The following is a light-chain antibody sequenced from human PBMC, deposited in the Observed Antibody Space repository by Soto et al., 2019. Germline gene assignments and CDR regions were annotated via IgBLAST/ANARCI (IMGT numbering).Light chain of an antibody. V-gene: IGLV2-8*01. CDR2: EVS. J-gene: IGLJ2*01. CDR3: SSYGGSNTVV. CDR1: SSDVGVYNY. Sequence: QSALTQPPSASGSPGQSVTISCTGSSSDVGVYNYVSWYQQHPGKAPKLMIYEVSKRPSGVPERLSGSKSGNTASLTVSGLQAEDEADYYCSSYGGSNTVVFGGGTKVTVL.